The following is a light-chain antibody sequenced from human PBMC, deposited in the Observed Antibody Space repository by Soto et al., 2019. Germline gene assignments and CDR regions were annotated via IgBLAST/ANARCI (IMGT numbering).Light chain of an antibody. J-gene: IGKJ2*01. V-gene: IGKV3D-15*01. CDR1: QSVGND. CDR3: QQYYSTPPT. Sequence: EIVMTQSPATLSVSPGDRATLSCRASQSVGNDLAWYQQKPGQAPRLLIYDASTRATGIPARFSGSGSGTEFTLTISSLLSEDFAVYYCQQYYSTPPTFGQGTKLEIK. CDR2: DAS.